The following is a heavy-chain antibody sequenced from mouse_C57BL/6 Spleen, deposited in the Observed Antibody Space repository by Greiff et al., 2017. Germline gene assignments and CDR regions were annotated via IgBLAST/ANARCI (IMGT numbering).Heavy chain of an antibody. CDR1: GYTFTTYP. J-gene: IGHJ3*01. D-gene: IGHD2-4*01. CDR2: FHPYNDDT. V-gene: IGHV1-47*01. CDR3: ARLYDYDGSWFAD. Sequence: QVQLQQSGAELVKPGASVKMSCKASGYTFTTYPIEWMKQNHGKSLEWIGNFHPYNDDTKYNEQFKGKATLTVEKSSSTVYLELSLLTSDASADYYGARLYDYDGSWFADWGQGTLVTVSA.